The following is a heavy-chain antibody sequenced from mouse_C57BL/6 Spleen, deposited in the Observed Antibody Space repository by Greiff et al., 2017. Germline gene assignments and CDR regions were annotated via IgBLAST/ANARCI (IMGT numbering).Heavy chain of an antibody. CDR2: ISSGSSTI. CDR1: GFTFSDYG. V-gene: IGHV5-17*01. Sequence: DVMLVESGGGLVKPGGSLKLSCAASGFTFSDYGMHWVRQAPEKGLEWVAYISSGSSTIYYADTVKGRFTISRDNAKNTLFLQMTSLRSEDTAMSYCARHYYGSRYFFDYWGQGTTLTVSS. CDR3: ARHYYGSRYFFDY. D-gene: IGHD1-1*01. J-gene: IGHJ2*01.